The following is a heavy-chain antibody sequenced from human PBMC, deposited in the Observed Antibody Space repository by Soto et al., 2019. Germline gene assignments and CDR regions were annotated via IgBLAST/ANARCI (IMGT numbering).Heavy chain of an antibody. CDR3: AKDLTRQLAYWLDP. Sequence: ASVKVSCKASGFSFTGYYIHWLRQAPGQGLEWMGWITAHSGGTEYAQKFQGRVTLTRDTSIATAYLTLTSLTSDDTALYYCAKDLTRQLAYWLDPWGQGTQVTVSS. J-gene: IGHJ5*02. CDR2: ITAHSGGT. CDR1: GFSFTGYY. V-gene: IGHV1-2*02. D-gene: IGHD6-6*01.